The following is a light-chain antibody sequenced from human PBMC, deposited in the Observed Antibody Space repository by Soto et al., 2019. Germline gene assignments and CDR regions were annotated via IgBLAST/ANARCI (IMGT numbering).Light chain of an antibody. CDR2: DAS. J-gene: IGKJ4*01. CDR3: QQYNNWVT. V-gene: IGKV3-15*01. Sequence: EIVMTQSPATVSVSPGERATLSCRASQSVSSNLAWYQQKPGQAPRLLIYDASTRATGIPARFSGSGSGTEFTLTISSQQSEDFAVYYCQQYNNWVTFGGGTKVEIK. CDR1: QSVSSN.